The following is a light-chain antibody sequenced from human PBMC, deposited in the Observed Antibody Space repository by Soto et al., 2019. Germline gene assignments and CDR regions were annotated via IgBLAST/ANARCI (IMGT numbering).Light chain of an antibody. CDR1: QSISSY. J-gene: IGKJ1*01. CDR3: KQGYSIPWT. CDR2: AAS. V-gene: IGKV1-39*01. Sequence: DIQMTQSPSTLSASVGDRVTITCRASQSISSYLNWYQERPGKAPKVLIHAASSLESGVQSRFSGSGSGTDFTLTIRSLQLEEFAIYYCKQGYSIPWTFGQGTKVDIK.